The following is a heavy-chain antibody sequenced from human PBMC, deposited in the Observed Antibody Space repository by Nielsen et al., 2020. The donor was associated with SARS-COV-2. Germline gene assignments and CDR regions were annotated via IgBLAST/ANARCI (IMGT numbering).Heavy chain of an antibody. Sequence: SETLSLTCAVSGGSVSSNDWWTWVRQSPGKGLEWIGEVSHSGSTNYNPSLKSRVSISVDTSKNLFSLKLRSLTAADTAVYYCARAALNYDVLTGHYTEFYFDYWGQGALVTVSS. CDR3: ARAALNYDVLTGHYTEFYFDY. V-gene: IGHV4-4*02. J-gene: IGHJ4*02. CDR2: VSHSGST. CDR1: GGSVSSNDW. D-gene: IGHD3-9*01.